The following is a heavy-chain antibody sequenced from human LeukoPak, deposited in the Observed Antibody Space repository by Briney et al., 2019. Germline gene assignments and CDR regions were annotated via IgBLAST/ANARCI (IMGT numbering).Heavy chain of an antibody. Sequence: PGGSLRLSCTASGFTFSNYWMSWVRQTPCKGLEWVASINKDGSEREYVDSVKGRFTISRDNDNNALYLHMNSLTADDTAVYYCARDPYSSGWACGMFVSGQGNTVTVSS. CDR2: INKDGSER. J-gene: IGHJ6*02. CDR3: ARDPYSSGWACGMFV. CDR1: GFTFSNYW. D-gene: IGHD6-25*01. V-gene: IGHV3-7*03.